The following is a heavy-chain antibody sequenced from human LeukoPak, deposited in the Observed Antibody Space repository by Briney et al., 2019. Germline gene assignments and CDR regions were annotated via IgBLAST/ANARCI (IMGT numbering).Heavy chain of an antibody. D-gene: IGHD5-18*01. CDR1: GYTFTSYG. J-gene: IGHJ4*02. CDR3: ARASRGIQLWLNFDY. V-gene: IGHV1-18*01. Sequence: ASVKVSCKASGYTFTSYGISWVRQAPGQGLEWMGWISAYNGNTNYAQKLQGRVTMTTDTSTSTAYMELRSLRSDDTAVYYCARASRGIQLWLNFDYWGQGTLVTVSS. CDR2: ISAYNGNT.